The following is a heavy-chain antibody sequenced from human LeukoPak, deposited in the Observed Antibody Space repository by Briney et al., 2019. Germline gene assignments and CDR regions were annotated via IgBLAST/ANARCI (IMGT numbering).Heavy chain of an antibody. V-gene: IGHV3-20*04. CDR3: AKGAGYSYGYEVDY. CDR1: GFTFDDYG. D-gene: IGHD5-18*01. J-gene: IGHJ4*02. Sequence: GGSLRLSCAASGFTFDDYGMSWVRQAPGKGLEWVSGINWNGGSTGYADSVKGRFTISRDNSKNTLYLQMNSLRAEDTAVYYCAKGAGYSYGYEVDYWRQGTLVTVYS. CDR2: INWNGGST.